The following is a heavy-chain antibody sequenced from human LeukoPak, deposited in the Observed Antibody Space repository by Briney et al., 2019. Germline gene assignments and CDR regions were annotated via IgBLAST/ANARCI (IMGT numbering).Heavy chain of an antibody. CDR3: ARVKGSYFDY. Sequence: GGSLRLSCAASGFPLSSYSIKWFRQAPGKGLEWVAYISASGSNIYYVDSVKGRFTVSRDNPKSSLFLQMNSPRAEDTAVYYCARVKGSYFDYWGQGALVTVSS. CDR2: ISASGSNI. J-gene: IGHJ4*02. D-gene: IGHD2-15*01. V-gene: IGHV3-48*01. CDR1: GFPLSSYS.